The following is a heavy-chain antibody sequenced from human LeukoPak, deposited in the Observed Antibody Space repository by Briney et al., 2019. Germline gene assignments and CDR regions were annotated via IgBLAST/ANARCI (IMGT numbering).Heavy chain of an antibody. J-gene: IGHJ6*02. CDR1: GFTFTNYA. CDR2: VSTNGRST. Sequence: GGSLRLSCAASGFTFTNYAMHWVRQAPGKGLEFVSAVSTNGRSTYYANSVKGRFTISRDTSKNTLYPQMGSLRAEDMAVYYCARGVGSVVYYYGMDVWGQGTTVTVSS. CDR3: ARGVGSVVYYYGMDV. V-gene: IGHV3-64*01. D-gene: IGHD3-16*01.